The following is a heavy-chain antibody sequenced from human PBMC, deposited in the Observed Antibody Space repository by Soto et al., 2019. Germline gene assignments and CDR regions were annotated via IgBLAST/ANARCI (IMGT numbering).Heavy chain of an antibody. D-gene: IGHD2-2*01. CDR1: GFTVSSNY. CDR3: ARTPGYCISTSCYAPPMSYGMDV. V-gene: IGHV3-66*01. Sequence: GSLRLSCAASGFTVSSNYMSWVRQAPGKGLEWVSVIYSGGSTYYADSVKGRFTISRDNSKNTLYLQMNSLRAEDTAVYYCARTPGYCISTSCYAPPMSYGMDVWGQGTTVTVSS. J-gene: IGHJ6*02. CDR2: IYSGGST.